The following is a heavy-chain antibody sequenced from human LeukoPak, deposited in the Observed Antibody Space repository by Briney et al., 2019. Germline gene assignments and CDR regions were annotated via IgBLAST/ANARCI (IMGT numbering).Heavy chain of an antibody. J-gene: IGHJ4*02. V-gene: IGHV3-30*02. CDR2: IRYDGSKT. CDR3: TTEPGDYSSVSGFDY. D-gene: IGHD6-19*01. Sequence: GGSLRLSRAASGFTFSSYAMHWVRQAPGKGLEWVAFIRYDGSKTFYGESVKGRFTISRDNPKSTLNLQMNSVSNEDTAVYYCTTEPGDYSSVSGFDYWGQGTLVTVSS. CDR1: GFTFSSYA.